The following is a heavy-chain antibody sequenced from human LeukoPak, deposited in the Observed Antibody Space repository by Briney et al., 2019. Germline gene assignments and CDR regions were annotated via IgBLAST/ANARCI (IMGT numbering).Heavy chain of an antibody. J-gene: IGHJ6*03. D-gene: IGHD2-21*01. CDR3: ARDRGIVVGYYYYYMDV. Sequence: SETLSLTCTVSGGSISSYYWSWIRQPAGKGLEWIGRIYTSGSTNYNPSLKSRVTMSVDTSKNQFSLKLSSVTAADTAVYYCARDRGIVVGYYYYYMDVWGKGTTVTISS. CDR1: GGSISSYY. CDR2: IYTSGST. V-gene: IGHV4-4*07.